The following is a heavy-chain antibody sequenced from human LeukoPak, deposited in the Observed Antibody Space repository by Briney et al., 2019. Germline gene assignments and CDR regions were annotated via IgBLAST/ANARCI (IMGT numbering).Heavy chain of an antibody. D-gene: IGHD2-2*01. V-gene: IGHV5-51*01. CDR2: IYPGDSDT. J-gene: IGHJ6*02. CDR3: ARQPIGYCSSTSCKRYYYGMDV. CDR1: GYSFTSYW. Sequence: GESLKISCKGSGYSFTSYWIGWVRQMPGKGLEWMGIIYPGDSDTRYSPSFQGQVTISADKSISTAYLQWSSLKASDTAMHYCARQPIGYCSSTSCKRYYYGMDVWGQGTTVTVSS.